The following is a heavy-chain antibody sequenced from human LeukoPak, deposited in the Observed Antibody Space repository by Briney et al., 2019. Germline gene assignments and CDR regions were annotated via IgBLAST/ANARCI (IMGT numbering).Heavy chain of an antibody. J-gene: IGHJ6*02. Sequence: GSSVKVSCKASGGTFSSYAISWVRQAPGQGLEWMGRIIPILGIANYAQKFQGRVTITADKSTSTAYMELSSLRSEDTAVYYCARDAPRNGMDVWGQGTTDTVSS. V-gene: IGHV1-69*04. CDR1: GGTFSSYA. CDR2: IIPILGIA. CDR3: ARDAPRNGMDV.